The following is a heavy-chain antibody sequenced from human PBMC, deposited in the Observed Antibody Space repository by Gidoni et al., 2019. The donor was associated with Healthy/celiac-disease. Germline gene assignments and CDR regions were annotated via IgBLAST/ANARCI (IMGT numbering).Heavy chain of an antibody. V-gene: IGHV1-2*02. CDR1: GYTFNGYY. Sequence: QVQLVQSGAEVTKPGASVQVSCTASGYTFNGYYMHWVRQAPGQGLVWMGWINQNSGGTNYAQKFQGRVTMTRDKSISKDYMELSRLRSDDTAVYYWAREGRDYSYNWFDPWGQGTLVTVSS. D-gene: IGHD2-21*01. J-gene: IGHJ5*02. CDR3: AREGRDYSYNWFDP. CDR2: INQNSGGT.